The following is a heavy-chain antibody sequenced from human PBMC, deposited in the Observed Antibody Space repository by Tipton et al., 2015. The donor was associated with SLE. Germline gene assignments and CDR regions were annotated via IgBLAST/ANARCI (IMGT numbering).Heavy chain of an antibody. D-gene: IGHD4-23*01. CDR3: ARGPYGGSNRFPFDY. CDR1: GFTSSSYA. CDR2: ISYDGSNK. Sequence: SLRLSCAASGFTSSSYAMHWVRQAPGKGLEWVAVISYDGSNKYYADSVKGRFTISRDNSKNTLYLQMNSLRAEDTAVYYCARGPYGGSNRFPFDYWGQGTLVTVSS. V-gene: IGHV3-30*04. J-gene: IGHJ4*02.